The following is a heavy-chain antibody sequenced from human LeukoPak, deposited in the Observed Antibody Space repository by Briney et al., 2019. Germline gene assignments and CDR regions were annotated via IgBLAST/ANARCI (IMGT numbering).Heavy chain of an antibody. CDR2: INHNGNT. CDR3: ARDSAAGIRNFDY. Sequence: TSETLSLTCTVFYGSFSGYYWSWIRQPPGKGLEWIGEINHNGNTNYNPSLKSRVTISVDTSKDQFSLKLSFVTAADTAVYYCARDSAAGIRNFDYWGQGTLVTVSS. CDR1: YGSFSGYY. J-gene: IGHJ4*02. V-gene: IGHV4-34*01. D-gene: IGHD6-13*01.